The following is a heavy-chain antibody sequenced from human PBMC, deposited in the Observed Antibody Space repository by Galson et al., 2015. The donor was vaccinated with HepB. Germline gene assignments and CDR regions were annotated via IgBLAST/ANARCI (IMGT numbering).Heavy chain of an antibody. D-gene: IGHD1-26*01. J-gene: IGHJ3*02. CDR2: IYHSGST. CDR3: AREGAAGGATRRANAFDI. Sequence: LSLTCAVSGGSISSSNWWSWVRQPPGKGLEWIGEIYHSGSTNYNPSLKSRVTISVDKSKNQFSLKLSSVTAADTAVYYCAREGAAGGATRRANAFDIWGQGTMVTVSS. CDR1: GGSISSSNW. V-gene: IGHV4-4*02.